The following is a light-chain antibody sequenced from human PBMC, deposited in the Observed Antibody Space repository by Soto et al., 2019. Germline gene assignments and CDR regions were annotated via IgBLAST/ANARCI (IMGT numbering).Light chain of an antibody. Sequence: QSVLTQPASVSGSPGQSITISCTGTSSDVGNYDCVSWYQQHPGKAPKLIIHDVTNRPSGVSNRFSGSKSGNTASLTISGLQAEDEADYYCSSYTSSNTYVFGSGTKLTVL. CDR2: DVT. CDR3: SSYTSSNTYV. J-gene: IGLJ1*01. V-gene: IGLV2-14*03. CDR1: SSDVGNYDC.